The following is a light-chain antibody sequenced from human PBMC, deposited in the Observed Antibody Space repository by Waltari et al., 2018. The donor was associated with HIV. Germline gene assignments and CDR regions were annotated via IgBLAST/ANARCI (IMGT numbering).Light chain of an antibody. CDR2: DAS. J-gene: IGKJ1*01. CDR3: QQYNDWLSWT. V-gene: IGKV3-15*01. Sequence: EIVMTQSPATLSVSPGHRATVSCWASQSISSYLAWYQQKPGQAPKLLVYDASTMVAGIPARFSASGFATEFTLTISSLQSEDFAVYYCQQYNDWLSWTFGQGTKVEMK. CDR1: QSISSY.